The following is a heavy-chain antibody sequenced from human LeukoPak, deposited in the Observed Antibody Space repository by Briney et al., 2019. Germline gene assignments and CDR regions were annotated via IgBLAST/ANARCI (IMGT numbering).Heavy chain of an antibody. V-gene: IGHV1-2*02. Sequence: GASVKVSGKASGYTFTGYYMHWVRQAPGQGLEWMGWINPNSGGTNYAQKFQGRVTMTRDTSISTAYMELSRLRSDDTAVYYCARDWNSELLWFGELSHPYYYYYYGMDVWGQGTTVTVSS. J-gene: IGHJ6*02. D-gene: IGHD3-10*01. CDR1: GYTFTGYY. CDR3: ARDWNSELLWFGELSHPYYYYYYGMDV. CDR2: INPNSGGT.